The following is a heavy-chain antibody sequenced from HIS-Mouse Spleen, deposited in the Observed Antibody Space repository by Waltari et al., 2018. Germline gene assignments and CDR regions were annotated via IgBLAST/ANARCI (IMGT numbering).Heavy chain of an antibody. CDR3: ARDSLVRGVIIAYFDY. J-gene: IGHJ4*02. CDR2: IYYSGST. V-gene: IGHV4-39*07. Sequence: QLQLQESGPGLVKPSAPLSLNCHVSGRPVRSSRYYWGWLRLPPGKGLEWIGSIYYSGSTYYNPSLKSRVTISVDTSKNQFSLKLSSVTAADTAVYYCARDSLVRGVIIAYFDYWGQGTLVTVSS. CDR1: GRPVRSSRYY. D-gene: IGHD3-10*01.